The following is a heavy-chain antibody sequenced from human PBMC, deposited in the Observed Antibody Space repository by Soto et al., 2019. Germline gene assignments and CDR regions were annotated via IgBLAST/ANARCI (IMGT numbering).Heavy chain of an antibody. V-gene: IGHV2-5*02. Sequence: QITLKESGPTLVKPTQTLTLTCAFSGLSLTTNGLGVGWVRQPPGKALEWLALIYWDDDKRYSPSLKSRLTITRDTSKNHVVPTMTNMDTVDTATYYCTHSCTDLRHAMDVWGQGTTVSVSS. CDR3: THSCTDLRHAMDV. D-gene: IGHD2-8*01. J-gene: IGHJ6*01. CDR2: IYWDDDK. CDR1: GLSLTTNGLG.